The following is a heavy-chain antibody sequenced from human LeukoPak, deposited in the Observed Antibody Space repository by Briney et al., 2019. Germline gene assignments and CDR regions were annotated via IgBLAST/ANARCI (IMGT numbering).Heavy chain of an antibody. CDR3: AREQLVFQIPTNWFDP. CDR1: GYTFTSYG. Sequence: GASVKVSCKASGYTFTSYGISWVRQAPGQGLEWMGWISAYNGNTNYAQKLQGRVTMTTDTSTSTAYMELRSLRSDDTAVYYCAREQLVFQIPTNWFDPWGRGTLVTVSS. V-gene: IGHV1-18*01. J-gene: IGHJ5*02. CDR2: ISAYNGNT. D-gene: IGHD6-13*01.